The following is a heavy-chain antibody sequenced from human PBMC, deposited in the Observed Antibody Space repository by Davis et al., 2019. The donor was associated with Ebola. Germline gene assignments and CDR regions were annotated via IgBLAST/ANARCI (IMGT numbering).Heavy chain of an antibody. J-gene: IGHJ4*02. V-gene: IGHV3-48*01. CDR2: ISSSSSTI. D-gene: IGHD4-23*01. CDR3: ANLDYGDNSGFDY. Sequence: LSLTCAASGFTFSSYGMHWVRQAPGKGLEWVSYISSSSSTIYYADSVKGRFTISRDNAKNSLYLQMNSLRAEDTAVYYCANLDYGDNSGFDYWGQGTLVTVSS. CDR1: GFTFSSYG.